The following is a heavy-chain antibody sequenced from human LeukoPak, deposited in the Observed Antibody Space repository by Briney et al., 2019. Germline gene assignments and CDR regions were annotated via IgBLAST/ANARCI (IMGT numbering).Heavy chain of an antibody. CDR3: ARVATVTTADY. Sequence: ASVKVSCKASGYTFTGYYMHWVRQAPGQGLELMGRINPNSGGTNYAQKFQGRVTMTRDTSISTAYMELSRLRSDDTAVYYCARVATVTTADYWGQGTLVTVSS. CDR1: GYTFTGYY. CDR2: INPNSGGT. V-gene: IGHV1-2*06. J-gene: IGHJ4*02. D-gene: IGHD4-17*01.